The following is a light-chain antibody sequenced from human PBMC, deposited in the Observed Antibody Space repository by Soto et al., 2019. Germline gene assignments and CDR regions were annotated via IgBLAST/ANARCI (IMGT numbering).Light chain of an antibody. CDR2: AAS. V-gene: IGKV1-8*01. J-gene: IGKJ1*01. CDR3: QQYYSYPRT. CDR1: QGISSY. Sequence: AIRMTPSPSSFSASTGDRVTITCRASQGISSYLAWYRQKPGKAPKLLIYAASTLQSAGPSRFSGSGSGTDFTLTISCLQSEDFATYYCQQYYSYPRTFGQGTKVEIK.